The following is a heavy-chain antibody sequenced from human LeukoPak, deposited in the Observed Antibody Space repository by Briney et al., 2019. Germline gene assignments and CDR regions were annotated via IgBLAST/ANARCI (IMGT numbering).Heavy chain of an antibody. J-gene: IGHJ4*02. Sequence: RAGGSLRLSCAASGFTFSSYAMSWVRQAPGKGLEWVSAISGSGGSTYYADSVKGRFTISRDNSKNTLYLQMNSLRAEDTAVYYCAKPSKYSSGWYGSTPFDYWGQGTLDTVSS. D-gene: IGHD6-19*01. CDR1: GFTFSSYA. V-gene: IGHV3-23*01. CDR2: ISGSGGST. CDR3: AKPSKYSSGWYGSTPFDY.